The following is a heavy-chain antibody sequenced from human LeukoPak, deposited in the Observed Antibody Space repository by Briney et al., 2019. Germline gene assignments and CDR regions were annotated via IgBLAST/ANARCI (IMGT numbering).Heavy chain of an antibody. J-gene: IGHJ4*02. CDR3: ARVYSGYELGGLVFDY. Sequence: GASVKVSCKVSGYTLTELSMHWVRQAPGKGLEWMGGFDPEDGETIYAQKFQGRVTMTEDTSTDTAYMELSSLRSEDTAVYYCARVYSGYELGGLVFDYWGQGTLVTVSS. CDR1: GYTLTELS. D-gene: IGHD5-12*01. V-gene: IGHV1-24*01. CDR2: FDPEDGET.